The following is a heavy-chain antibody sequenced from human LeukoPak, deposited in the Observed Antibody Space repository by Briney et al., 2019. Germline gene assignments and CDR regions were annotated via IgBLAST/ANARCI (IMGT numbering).Heavy chain of an antibody. Sequence: GGSLRLSCAASGFTFSSYWMSWVRQAPGKGLEWVANIKQDGSEKYYVDSVKGRFTISGDNAKNSLYLQMNSLRAEDTAVYYCARTTVTYPYYYYYYMDVWGKGTTVTVSS. V-gene: IGHV3-7*01. CDR3: ARTTVTYPYYYYYYMDV. CDR1: GFTFSSYW. J-gene: IGHJ6*03. CDR2: IKQDGSEK. D-gene: IGHD4-17*01.